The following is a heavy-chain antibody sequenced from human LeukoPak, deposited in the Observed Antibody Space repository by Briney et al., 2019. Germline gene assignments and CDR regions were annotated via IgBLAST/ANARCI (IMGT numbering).Heavy chain of an antibody. V-gene: IGHV3-30*14. J-gene: IGHJ5*02. D-gene: IGHD3-10*01. Sequence: QAGGPLRLSCAASGFTFSSYAMHWVRQAPGKGLEWVAVISYDGSNKYYADSVKGRFTISRDNSKNTLYLQMNSLTAEDTAVYYCARHVWFGEHNGHENWFDPWGQGTLVIVSS. CDR2: ISYDGSNK. CDR3: ARHVWFGEHNGHENWFDP. CDR1: GFTFSSYA.